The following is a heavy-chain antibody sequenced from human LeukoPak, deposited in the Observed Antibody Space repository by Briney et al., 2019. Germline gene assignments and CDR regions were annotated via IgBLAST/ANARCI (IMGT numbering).Heavy chain of an antibody. V-gene: IGHV3-15*01. D-gene: IGHD5-12*01. CDR2: IKSKTDGGTT. CDR1: GFTFSNAW. CDR3: TTVPTITYYYYYMDV. J-gene: IGHJ6*03. Sequence: GGSLRLSCAASGFTFSNAWMSWVRQAPGKGLEWVGRIKSKTDGGTTDYAAPVKGRFTISRDDSKNTLYLQMNSLKTEDTPVYYCTTVPTITYYYYYMDVWGKGTTVTVSS.